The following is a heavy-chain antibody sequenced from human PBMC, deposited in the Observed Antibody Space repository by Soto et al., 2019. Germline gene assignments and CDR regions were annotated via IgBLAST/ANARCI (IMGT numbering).Heavy chain of an antibody. Sequence: SCAASGFTFSSYAMHWVRQAPGKGLEWVAVISYDGSNKYYADSVKGRFTISRDNSKNTLYLQMNSLRAEDTAVYYCARNWKVAAASYYYYGMDVWGQGTTVTVSS. J-gene: IGHJ6*02. CDR2: ISYDGSNK. D-gene: IGHD2-15*01. CDR1: GFTFSSYA. V-gene: IGHV3-30-3*01. CDR3: ARNWKVAAASYYYYGMDV.